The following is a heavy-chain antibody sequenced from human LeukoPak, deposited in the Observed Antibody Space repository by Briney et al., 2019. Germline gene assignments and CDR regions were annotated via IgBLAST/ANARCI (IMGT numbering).Heavy chain of an antibody. Sequence: GGSLRLSCAASGFTFSSYSMNWVRQAPGKGLEWVSSITTSSSYIYYADSVKGRFTISRDNAKNSLYLHMNSLRAEDTAVYYXXXXXXVVGATDSFDIWGQGTMVTVSS. CDR2: ITTSSSYI. D-gene: IGHD1-26*01. V-gene: IGHV3-21*01. CDR1: GFTFSSYS. J-gene: IGHJ3*02. CDR3: XXXXXVVGATDSFDI.